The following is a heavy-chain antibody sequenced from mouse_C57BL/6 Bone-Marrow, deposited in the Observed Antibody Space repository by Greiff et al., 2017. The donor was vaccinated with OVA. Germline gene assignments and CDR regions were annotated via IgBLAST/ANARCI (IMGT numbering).Heavy chain of an antibody. CDR1: GFTFSSYA. CDR2: ISSGGDYI. J-gene: IGHJ2*01. V-gene: IGHV5-9-1*02. CDR3: TRDSSSLYCFDY. Sequence: EVKLVESGEGLVKPGGSLKLSCAASGFTFSSYAMSWVRQTPEKRLEWVAYISSGGDYIYYADTVKGRFTISRDNARNTLYLQMSSLKSEDTAMYYCTRDSSSLYCFDYWGQGTTLTVSS. D-gene: IGHD1-1*01.